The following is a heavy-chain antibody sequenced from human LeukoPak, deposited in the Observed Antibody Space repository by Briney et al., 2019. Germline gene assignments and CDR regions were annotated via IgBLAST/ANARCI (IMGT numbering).Heavy chain of an antibody. Sequence: GGSLRLSCAASGFTFSSYSMNWVRQAPGEGLEWVSSISSSSSYIYYADSVKGRFTISRDNAKNSLYLQMNSLRAEDTAVYYCARTARPGFFYAFDIWGQGTMVTVSS. CDR1: GFTFSSYS. J-gene: IGHJ3*02. V-gene: IGHV3-21*01. CDR3: ARTARPGFFYAFDI. D-gene: IGHD6-6*01. CDR2: ISSSSSYI.